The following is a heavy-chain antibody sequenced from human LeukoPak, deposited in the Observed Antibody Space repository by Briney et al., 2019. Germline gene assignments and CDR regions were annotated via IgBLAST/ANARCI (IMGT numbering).Heavy chain of an antibody. CDR1: GYTFTSYG. D-gene: IGHD1-1*01. Sequence: GASVKVSCKASGYTFTSYGISWVRQAPGQGLEWMGWINPNSGGTNYAQKFQGRVTMTRDTSISTAYMELSRLRSDDTAVYYCARVATKPHNWFDPWGQGTLVTVSS. CDR2: INPNSGGT. J-gene: IGHJ5*02. V-gene: IGHV1-2*02. CDR3: ARVATKPHNWFDP.